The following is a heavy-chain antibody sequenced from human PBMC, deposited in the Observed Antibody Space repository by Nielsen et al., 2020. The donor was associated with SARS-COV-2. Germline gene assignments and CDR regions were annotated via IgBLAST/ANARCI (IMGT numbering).Heavy chain of an antibody. CDR1: GFTFSSYE. V-gene: IGHV3-48*03. CDR3: ARDIVARYYYYGMDV. Sequence: GESLKISCAASGFTFSSYEMNWVRQAPGKGLEWVSYISSSGSTIYYADSVKGRFTISRDNAKNSLYLQMNSPRAEDTAVYYCARDIVARYYYYGMDVWGQGTTVTVSS. J-gene: IGHJ6*02. D-gene: IGHD5-12*01. CDR2: ISSSGSTI.